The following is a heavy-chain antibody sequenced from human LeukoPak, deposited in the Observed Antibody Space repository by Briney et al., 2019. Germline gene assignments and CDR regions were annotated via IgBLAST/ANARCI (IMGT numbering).Heavy chain of an antibody. J-gene: IGHJ3*02. D-gene: IGHD1-14*01. CDR1: ADSINNYY. CDR2: IYYSGSN. CDR3: ARYRNEALFAFDI. V-gene: IGHV4-59*01. Sequence: KPSETLSLTCTVSADSINNYYWSWIRQPPGKGLEWIGYIYYSGSNNYNPFLKSRVTISVDTSKNQFSLKLNSVTAADTAVYYCARYRNEALFAFDIWGQGTMVTVSS.